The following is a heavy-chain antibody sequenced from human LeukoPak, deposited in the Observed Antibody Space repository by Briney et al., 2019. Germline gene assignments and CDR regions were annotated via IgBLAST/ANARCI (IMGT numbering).Heavy chain of an antibody. D-gene: IGHD3-3*01. Sequence: KPSETLSLTCAVSGGSFSGYYWSWIRPPPGKGLEWIGEINHSGSTNYNPSLKSRVTISVDTSKNQFSLKLSSVTAADTAVYYCARGHNPHYDFWSGYPLYNWFDPWGQGTLVTVSS. V-gene: IGHV4-34*01. J-gene: IGHJ5*02. CDR2: INHSGST. CDR3: ARGHNPHYDFWSGYPLYNWFDP. CDR1: GGSFSGYY.